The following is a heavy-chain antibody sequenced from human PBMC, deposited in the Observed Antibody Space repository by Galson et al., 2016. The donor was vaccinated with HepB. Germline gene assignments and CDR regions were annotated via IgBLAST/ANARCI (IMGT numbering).Heavy chain of an antibody. CDR1: GFTFSSYA. V-gene: IGHV3-30-3*01. CDR3: ARATRRYSVSDFPPNY. D-gene: IGHD5/OR15-5a*01. J-gene: IGHJ4*02. Sequence: SLRLSCAASGFTFSSYAMHWVSQAPGKGLEWVALISYDGNNKYYADSVRGRFTISRDNSKNTLYLQMNSLRPEDTAVYYCARATRRYSVSDFPPNYWGQGTLVTVSS. CDR2: ISYDGNNK.